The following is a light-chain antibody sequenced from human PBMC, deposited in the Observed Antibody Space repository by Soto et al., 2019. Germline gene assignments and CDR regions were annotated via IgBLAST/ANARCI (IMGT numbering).Light chain of an antibody. V-gene: IGLV8-61*01. CDR3: VLYMGSGIWV. CDR2: STN. J-gene: IGLJ3*02. CDR1: SGSVSTTYS. Sequence: QTVVTQEPSFSVSPGGTVTLTCGLSSGSVSTTYSPTWYQQTPGQAPRTLIYSTNTRSSGVPDRFSGSILGNKAALTITGAQADDESDYYCVLYMGSGIWVFGGGTKLTVL.